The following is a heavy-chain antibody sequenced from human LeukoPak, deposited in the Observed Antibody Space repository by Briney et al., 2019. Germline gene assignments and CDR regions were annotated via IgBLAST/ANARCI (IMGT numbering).Heavy chain of an antibody. CDR2: ISAYNGNT. Sequence: ASVKVSCKASGYTFTSYGISWVRHAPGQGLEWMGWISAYNGNTNYAQKLQGRVTMTTDTSTSTAYMELRSLRSDDTAVYYCARDLTAAGPFDYWGQGTLVTVSS. V-gene: IGHV1-18*01. J-gene: IGHJ4*02. D-gene: IGHD6-13*01. CDR1: GYTFTSYG. CDR3: ARDLTAAGPFDY.